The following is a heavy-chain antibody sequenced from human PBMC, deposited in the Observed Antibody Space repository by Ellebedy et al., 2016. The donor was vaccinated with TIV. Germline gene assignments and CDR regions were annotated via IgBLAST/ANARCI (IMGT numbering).Heavy chain of an antibody. J-gene: IGHJ6*02. CDR2: IIPIFGTA. Sequence: AASVKVSCKASGGTFSSYAISWVRQAPGQGLEWMGGIIPIFGTANYAQKFQGRVTITADESTSTAYMELSSLRSEDTAVYYCARGREDSYGNGGYYYGMDVWGQGTTVTVSS. D-gene: IGHD5-18*01. CDR3: ARGREDSYGNGGYYYGMDV. CDR1: GGTFSSYA. V-gene: IGHV1-69*13.